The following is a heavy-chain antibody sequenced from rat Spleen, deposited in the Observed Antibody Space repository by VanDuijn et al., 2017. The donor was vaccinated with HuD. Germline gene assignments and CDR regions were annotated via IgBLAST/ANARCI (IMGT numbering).Heavy chain of an antibody. J-gene: IGHJ3*01. CDR1: GFTFSNYD. D-gene: IGHD1-1*01. Sequence: EVQLVESGGGLVQPGRSMKLSCAASGFTFSNYDMAWVRQAPRRGLDWVASITYVGFSTHYRDSVKGRFTISRDNAKSTLYLQMDSLRSDDTAPYYCASEGAFYYSGDPDWFAYWGQGTLVTVSS. CDR3: ASEGAFYYSGDPDWFAY. V-gene: IGHV5-7*01. CDR2: ITYVGFST.